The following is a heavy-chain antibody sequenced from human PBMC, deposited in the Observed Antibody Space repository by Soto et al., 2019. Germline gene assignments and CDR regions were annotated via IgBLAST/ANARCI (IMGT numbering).Heavy chain of an antibody. D-gene: IGHD3-9*01. J-gene: IGHJ5*02. CDR3: ARQGYDIFTGYYSNWFDP. V-gene: IGHV4-59*01. Sequence: PSETLSLTCTVSGGSISSYYWSWIRQPPGKGLEWIGYIYYSGSTNYNPSLKSRVTISVDTSKNQFSLKLSSVTAADTAVYYCARQGYDIFTGYYSNWFDPWGQGTLVSVSS. CDR1: GGSISSYY. CDR2: IYYSGST.